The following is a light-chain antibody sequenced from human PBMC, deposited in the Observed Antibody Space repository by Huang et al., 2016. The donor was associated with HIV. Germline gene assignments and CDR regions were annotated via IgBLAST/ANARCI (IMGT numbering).Light chain of an antibody. CDR1: QTISTS. CDR3: QQSHETPRT. V-gene: IGKV1-39*01. Sequence: DIQMTQSPSSLSASVGDRITITCRASQTISTSLNWYQQKPRTAPNLLIYAASTLQSGVPSRFSGSGSGTDFTLTITGLRPEDFATYYCQQSHETPRTFGQGTKVEIK. CDR2: AAS. J-gene: IGKJ1*01.